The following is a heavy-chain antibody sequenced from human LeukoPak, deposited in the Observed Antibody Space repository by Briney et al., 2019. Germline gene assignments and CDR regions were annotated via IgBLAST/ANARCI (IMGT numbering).Heavy chain of an antibody. J-gene: IGHJ6*02. D-gene: IGHD6-13*01. V-gene: IGHV4-4*02. CDR2: IYHSGST. CDR3: ARAPIAAAPHGMDV. CDR1: GGSISSSNW. Sequence: SETLSLTCAVSGGSISSSNWWSWVRQPPGKGLEWIGEIYHSGSTNYNPSLKSRVTISVDKSKNQFSLKLSSVTAADTAVYYCARAPIAAAPHGMDVWGQGTTVTVSS.